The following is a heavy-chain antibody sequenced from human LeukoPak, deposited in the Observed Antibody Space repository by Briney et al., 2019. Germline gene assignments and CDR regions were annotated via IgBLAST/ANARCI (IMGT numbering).Heavy chain of an antibody. CDR1: GGSISSSSYY. CDR3: ARTFIAARLFDY. CDR2: IYYSGST. J-gene: IGHJ4*02. D-gene: IGHD6-6*01. V-gene: IGHV4-39*01. Sequence: SETLSLTCTVSGGSISSSSYYWGWIRQPPGKGLEWIGSIYYSGSTYYNPSLKSRVTISVDTAKNQFSLKLSSVTAADTAVYYCARTFIAARLFDYWGQGTLVTVSS.